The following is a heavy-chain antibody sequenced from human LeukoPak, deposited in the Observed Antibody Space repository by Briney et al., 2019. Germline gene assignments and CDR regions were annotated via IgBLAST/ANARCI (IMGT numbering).Heavy chain of an antibody. V-gene: IGHV4-4*02. CDR3: ARDGGFGSSFDY. CDR1: GASISSSNW. D-gene: IGHD3-16*01. CDR2: MYHSGST. Sequence: PSETLSLTCAVSGASISSSNWWSWVRQPPGKGLEWIGEMYHSGSTNYNQSLKSRVTISVDTSKNQFSLKLSSVTAADTAVYYCARDGGFGSSFDYWGQGTLVTVSS. J-gene: IGHJ4*02.